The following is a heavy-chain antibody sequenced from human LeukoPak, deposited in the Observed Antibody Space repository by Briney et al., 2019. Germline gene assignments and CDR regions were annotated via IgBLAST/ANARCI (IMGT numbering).Heavy chain of an antibody. D-gene: IGHD1-14*01. V-gene: IGHV3-15*01. J-gene: IGHJ6*03. CDR2: IKSKTDGGTT. CDR1: GFTFSNAW. CDR3: TTSSNRVYYYYYYMDV. Sequence: GGSLRLSCAASGFTFSNAWMSWVRQAPGKGLEWVGRIKSKTDGGTTDYAAPVKGRFTISRDDSKNTLYLQMNSLKTEDTAVYYCTTSSNRVYYYYYYMDVWGKGTTVTISS.